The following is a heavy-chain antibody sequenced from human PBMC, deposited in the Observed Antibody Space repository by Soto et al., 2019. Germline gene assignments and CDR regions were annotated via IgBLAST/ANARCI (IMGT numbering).Heavy chain of an antibody. Sequence: PGGSLRLSCAASGFTFDDYAMHWVRQAPGKGLEWVSGISWNSGSIGYADSVKGRFTISRDNAKNSLYLQMNSLRAEDTALYYCAKDMAPYGDYDYYYYGMDVWGQGTTVTVSS. V-gene: IGHV3-9*01. CDR1: GFTFDDYA. CDR2: ISWNSGSI. J-gene: IGHJ6*02. CDR3: AKDMAPYGDYDYYYYGMDV. D-gene: IGHD4-17*01.